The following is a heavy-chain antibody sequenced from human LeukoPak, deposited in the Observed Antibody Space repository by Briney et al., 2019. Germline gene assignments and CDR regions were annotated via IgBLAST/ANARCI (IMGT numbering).Heavy chain of an antibody. CDR3: AMTSADYPDYFAS. CDR1: NGSFSGYY. CDR2: INHYGNT. V-gene: IGHV4-34*01. Sequence: SETVSLTCHVYNGSFSGYYWSWIRQPPGKGLEWIGEINHYGNTNYNSSLKSRITISIDTSKRQFSLNLNSVTAADTAVYYCAMTSADYPDYFASWGQGALVTVSS. D-gene: IGHD4/OR15-4a*01. J-gene: IGHJ4*02.